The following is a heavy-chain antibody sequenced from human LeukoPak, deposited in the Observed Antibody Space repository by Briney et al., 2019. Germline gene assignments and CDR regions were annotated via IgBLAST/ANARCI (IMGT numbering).Heavy chain of an antibody. Sequence: ASVKVSCKASGCTFSSYAIRWVRQAPGQGLEWMGGIIPIFGTTNYAQKFQGRVTITANESTSTAYMELSSLRSEDTAVYYCARDGDLTNLDYWGQGTLVTVSS. V-gene: IGHV1-69*13. CDR3: ARDGDLTNLDY. CDR2: IIPIFGTT. CDR1: GCTFSSYA. D-gene: IGHD7-27*01. J-gene: IGHJ4*02.